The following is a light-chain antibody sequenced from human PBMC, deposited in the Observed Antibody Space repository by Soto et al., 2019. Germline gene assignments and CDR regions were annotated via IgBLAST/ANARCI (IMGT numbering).Light chain of an antibody. CDR1: QSVSSSY. J-gene: IGKJ1*01. Sequence: EIVLTQSPGTLSLSPGERATLSCRASQSVSSSYLAWYQQKPGQAPRLLIYGASSRATGIPDRFSGSGSGRDFTLTISRLEPDDFAVYYCHQYGSSPPTFGQGTKVEIK. CDR3: HQYGSSPPT. V-gene: IGKV3-20*01. CDR2: GAS.